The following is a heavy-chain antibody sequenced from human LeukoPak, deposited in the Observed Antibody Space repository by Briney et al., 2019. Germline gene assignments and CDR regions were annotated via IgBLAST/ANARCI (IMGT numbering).Heavy chain of an antibody. D-gene: IGHD2-8*01. CDR1: GFTFSSYS. Sequence: GGSLRLSCAASGFTFSSYSMNWVRQAPGKGLEWVSSISSSSSYINYADSVKGRFTISRDNARNSLYLQMNSLRAEDTAVYYCARSWHGFDYWGQGTLVTVSS. V-gene: IGHV3-21*01. CDR2: ISSSSSYI. CDR3: ARSWHGFDY. J-gene: IGHJ4*02.